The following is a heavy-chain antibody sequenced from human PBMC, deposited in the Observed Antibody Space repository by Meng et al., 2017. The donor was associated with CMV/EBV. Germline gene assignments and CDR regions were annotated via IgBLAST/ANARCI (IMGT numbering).Heavy chain of an antibody. D-gene: IGHD1-7*01. Sequence: PSATSSSPCPVFGVSISSYSWSWLRQPAGKGLEWIGRIYTSGSTNYNPSLTSRVTMSVDTSKNQFSLKLSSVTAADTAVYYCAKSSEQNWNYGGWYFDLWGRGTLVTVSS. V-gene: IGHV4-4*07. CDR3: AKSSEQNWNYGGWYFDL. J-gene: IGHJ2*01. CDR1: GVSISSYS. CDR2: IYTSGST.